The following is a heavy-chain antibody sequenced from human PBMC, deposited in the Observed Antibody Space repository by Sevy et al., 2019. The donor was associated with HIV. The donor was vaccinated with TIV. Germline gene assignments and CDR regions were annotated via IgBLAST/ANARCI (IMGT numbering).Heavy chain of an antibody. V-gene: IGHV3-30*18. CDR2: ISSDGSYR. D-gene: IGHD1-26*01. J-gene: IGHJ6*02. Sequence: RGSLRLSCAASGFTFSAYDMHWVRQAPGKGLEWVAVISSDGSYRYYADSVRGRISMSRDTSKNTMYLQISALSIEDSAVYYCAKNRPPVGSFFSRHAMDVWGRRTTVTVSS. CDR3: AKNRPPVGSFFSRHAMDV. CDR1: GFTFSAYD.